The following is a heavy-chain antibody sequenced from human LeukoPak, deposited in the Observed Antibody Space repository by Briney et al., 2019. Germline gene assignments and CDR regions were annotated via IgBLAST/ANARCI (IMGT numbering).Heavy chain of an antibody. CDR1: GGSISSGNYY. CDR3: ARATYYVWGSYLSVDY. D-gene: IGHD3-16*01. V-gene: IGHV4-39*01. CDR2: IYHSGST. Sequence: SETLSLTCTVSGGSISSGNYYWGWIRQAPGKWLEWIGNIYHSGSTYYNPSLKSRVTISVDTSKNQFSLKLNSVTAADTAVYYCARATYYVWGSYLSVDYWGQGSLVTVSS. J-gene: IGHJ4*02.